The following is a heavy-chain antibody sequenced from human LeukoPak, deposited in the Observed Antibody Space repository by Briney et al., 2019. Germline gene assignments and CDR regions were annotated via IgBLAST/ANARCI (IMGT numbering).Heavy chain of an antibody. CDR2: ITGGGGT. D-gene: IGHD4-17*01. CDR1: GFIFSNYA. Sequence: GGSLRLSCAASGFIFSNYALMSVRRVPGKGLEWVSAITGGGGTSYADAVKGRFTISRDNSRNSLYLQLNSLRAEDTAVYYCARDPNGDYVGAFDFRGQGTVVTVSS. CDR3: ARDPNGDYVGAFDF. V-gene: IGHV3-23*01. J-gene: IGHJ3*01.